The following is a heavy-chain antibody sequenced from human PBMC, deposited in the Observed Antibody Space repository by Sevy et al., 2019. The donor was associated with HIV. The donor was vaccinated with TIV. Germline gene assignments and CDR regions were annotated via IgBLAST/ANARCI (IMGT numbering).Heavy chain of an antibody. CDR2: IYPGDSDT. CDR3: ARLVPGAVADTGYFDY. D-gene: IGHD6-19*01. Sequence: GGSLRLSCKGSGYSFTSYWIGWVRQMPGKGLEWMGSIYPGDSDTRYSPSFQGQVMISSDKSISTAYLQWSSLTDSDTAMYYCARLVPGAVADTGYFDYWGQGTLVTVSS. J-gene: IGHJ4*02. V-gene: IGHV5-51*01. CDR1: GYSFTSYW.